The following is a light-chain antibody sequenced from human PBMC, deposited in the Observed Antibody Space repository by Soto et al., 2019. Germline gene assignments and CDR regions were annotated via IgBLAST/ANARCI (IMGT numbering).Light chain of an antibody. CDR2: DAS. Sequence: EIVLTQSPATLSLSPGERATLSCRASQSVSSYLAWYQQKPGQAPRLLIYDASNRATGIPARFSGSGSGTDFTLTICSLEPEDFAVYYCQQRSNWPPRTFGGGTKVEIK. CDR3: QQRSNWPPRT. V-gene: IGKV3-11*01. CDR1: QSVSSY. J-gene: IGKJ4*01.